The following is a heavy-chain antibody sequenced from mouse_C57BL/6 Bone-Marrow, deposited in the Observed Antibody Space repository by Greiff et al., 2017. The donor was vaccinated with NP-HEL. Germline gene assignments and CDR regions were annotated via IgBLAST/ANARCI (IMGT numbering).Heavy chain of an antibody. CDR1: GYAFSSSW. Sequence: VQLQQSGPELVKPGASVKISCKASGYAFSSSWMNWVKQRPGKGLEWIGRIYPGDGDTNYNGKFKGKATLTADKSSSTAYMQLSSLTSEDSAVYLCARGDRRGFFAYWGQGTLVTVSA. J-gene: IGHJ3*01. V-gene: IGHV1-82*01. CDR2: IYPGDGDT. CDR3: ARGDRRGFFAY.